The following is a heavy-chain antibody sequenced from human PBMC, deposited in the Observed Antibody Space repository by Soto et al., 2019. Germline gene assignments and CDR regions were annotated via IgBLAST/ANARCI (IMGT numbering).Heavy chain of an antibody. Sequence: EASVKVSCKASGYTFTSYDIYWVRQATGQGLEWMGWMNPNTGNSGYAQKFQGRVTMTSDTSISTAHMELSSLRSKDTAVYYCARRAETNGWNGFGADKYYFDFWGQGTLVTVSS. CDR2: MNPNTGNS. CDR1: GYTFTSYD. D-gene: IGHD1-1*01. CDR3: ARRAETNGWNGFGADKYYFDF. J-gene: IGHJ4*02. V-gene: IGHV1-8*01.